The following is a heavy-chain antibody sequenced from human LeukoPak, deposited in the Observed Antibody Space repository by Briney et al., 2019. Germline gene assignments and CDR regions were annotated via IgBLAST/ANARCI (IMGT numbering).Heavy chain of an antibody. V-gene: IGHV4-59*01. CDR1: GGSISSDY. CDR2: IYYSGST. J-gene: IGHJ4*02. Sequence: PSETLSLTFTVSGGSISSDYWSWIRQPPGKGLEWIGYIYYSGSTNYNPSLKSRVTISVDTSKHQFSLKLSSVTAADTAVYYCTRTIHSSSWFEIDYWGQGTLVTVSS. CDR3: TRTIHSSSWFEIDY. D-gene: IGHD6-13*01.